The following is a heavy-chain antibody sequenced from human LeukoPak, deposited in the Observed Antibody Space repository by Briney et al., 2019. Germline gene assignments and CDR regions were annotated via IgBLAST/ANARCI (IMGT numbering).Heavy chain of an antibody. CDR3: VRGWLLD. J-gene: IGHJ4*02. CDR1: GFTVSSNY. Sequence: GGSLRLSCAASGFTVSSNYMSWVRQAPGKGLEWVSLIDNGGSFYTDSVKGRFTISRDNSNNMLFLQMNNLRAEDTAVYYCVRGWLLDWGQGTLLTVSS. D-gene: IGHD2-21*02. V-gene: IGHV3-53*01. CDR2: IDNGGS.